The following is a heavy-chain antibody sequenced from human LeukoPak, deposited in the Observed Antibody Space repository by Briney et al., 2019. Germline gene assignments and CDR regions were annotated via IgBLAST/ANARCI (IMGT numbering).Heavy chain of an antibody. D-gene: IGHD3-22*01. CDR2: IWYDGSDK. V-gene: IGHV3-33*01. CDR3: ARELPPVVNFYFDS. CDR1: GFTFSSYG. J-gene: IGHJ4*02. Sequence: PGRARQLSCKASGFTFSSYGMHWVRKHPSQGLEWEAVIWYDGSDKYYADSVKGRFSISRDNSKNTLYLQMNSLRAEDTAVYYCARELPPVVNFYFDSWGQGTLVTVSS.